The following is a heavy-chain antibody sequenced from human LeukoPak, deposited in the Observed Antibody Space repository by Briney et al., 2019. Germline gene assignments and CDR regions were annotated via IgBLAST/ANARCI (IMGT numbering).Heavy chain of an antibody. CDR2: TWSDGVAK. CDR1: GLSVSTSV. Sequence: GGSLRLSCATSGLSVSTSVIHWVRQIPGRGLQWVAGTWSDGVAKYYEASVKGRFTISIDRSKSTVFLQMNNLRAEDTALYHCTKETNAFDAWGQGTLVTVSS. V-gene: IGHV3-33*03. CDR3: TKETNAFDA. J-gene: IGHJ3*01. D-gene: IGHD1-7*01.